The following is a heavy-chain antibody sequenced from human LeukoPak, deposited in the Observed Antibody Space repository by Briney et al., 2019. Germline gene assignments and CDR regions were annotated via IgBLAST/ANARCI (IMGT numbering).Heavy chain of an antibody. Sequence: TLSLTCTVSGCSISTGSYHWRCIRQHPGKGLEWSGYIYYTGSTYYNPSLKSRVTISVDTSKNQFSLKLSSVTAADTAVYYCARDAGVISYSHSGMDVWGQGTTVTVSS. CDR1: GCSISTGSYH. D-gene: IGHD3-10*01. J-gene: IGHJ6*02. V-gene: IGHV4-31*03. CDR3: ARDAGVISYSHSGMDV. CDR2: IYYTGST.